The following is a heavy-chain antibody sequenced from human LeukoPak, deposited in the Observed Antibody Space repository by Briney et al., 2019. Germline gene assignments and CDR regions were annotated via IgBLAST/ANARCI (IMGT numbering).Heavy chain of an antibody. CDR3: ARHRKVDTSGDY. D-gene: IGHD5-18*01. CDR2: IYYNGNT. J-gene: IGHJ4*02. V-gene: IGHV4-39*01. Sequence: SETLSLTCRVSGDSISISSYYWSWVRQYPGRGLGWLGSIYYNGNTYYSPPLKSRLTIALDTSRNQFSLKLTSVTAADTAVYFCARHRKVDTSGDYWGQGTLVTVSS. CDR1: GDSISISSYY.